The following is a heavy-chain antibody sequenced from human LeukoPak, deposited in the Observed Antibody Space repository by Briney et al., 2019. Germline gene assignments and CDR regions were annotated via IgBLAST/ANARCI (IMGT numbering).Heavy chain of an antibody. Sequence: GASVKVSCKASGYTFTSYGISWVRQAPGQGLEWMGWISAYNGNTNYAQKLQGRVTMTTDTSTSTAYIELRSLRSDDTAVYYCARTMVRGVILSRYYYYMDVWGKGTTVTVSS. V-gene: IGHV1-18*01. CDR1: GYTFTSYG. D-gene: IGHD3-10*01. J-gene: IGHJ6*03. CDR2: ISAYNGNT. CDR3: ARTMVRGVILSRYYYYMDV.